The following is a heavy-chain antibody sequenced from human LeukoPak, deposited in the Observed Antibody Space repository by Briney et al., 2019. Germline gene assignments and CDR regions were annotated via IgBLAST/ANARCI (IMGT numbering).Heavy chain of an antibody. CDR3: PRDPRYCSSTSCYIGDY. CDR2: ISSSSSYI. CDR1: GFTFSSYS. Sequence: PGGSLRLSCAASGFTFSSYSMNWVRQAPGKGLEWVSSISSSSSYIYYADSVKGRFTISRDNAKNSLYLQMNSLRAEDTAVYYCPRDPRYCSSTSCYIGDYWGQGTLVTVSS. D-gene: IGHD2-2*02. J-gene: IGHJ4*02. V-gene: IGHV3-21*01.